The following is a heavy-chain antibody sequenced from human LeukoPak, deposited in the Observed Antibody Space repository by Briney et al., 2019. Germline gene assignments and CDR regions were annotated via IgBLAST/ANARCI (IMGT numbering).Heavy chain of an antibody. J-gene: IGHJ5*02. CDR2: INIGGTNT. CDR1: GFTFNDYY. V-gene: IGHV3-11*01. Sequence: PGGSLRLSCAASGFTFNDYYMSWIRQAPGKGLEWLSYINIGGTNTHYADSVKGRFTISRDNAKKSLYLEMNNLRAEDTAVYYCATDGAGFDTWGQGVVVTVSS. CDR3: ATDGAGFDT.